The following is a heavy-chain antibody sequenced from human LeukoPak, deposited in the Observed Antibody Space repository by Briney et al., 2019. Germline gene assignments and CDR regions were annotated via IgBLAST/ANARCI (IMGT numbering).Heavy chain of an antibody. V-gene: IGHV3-48*02. CDR3: AKVTAPVTGTFDY. J-gene: IGHJ4*02. CDR2: ISSSSNTI. CDR1: EFSFSDYS. D-gene: IGHD2/OR15-2a*01. Sequence: GGSLRLSCAASEFSFSDYSMNWVRQAPGKGLEWVSYISSSSNTIYYADSVKGRFTISRDNAKNSLYLQMNSLRDEDTAVYYCAKVTAPVTGTFDYWGQGTLVTVSS.